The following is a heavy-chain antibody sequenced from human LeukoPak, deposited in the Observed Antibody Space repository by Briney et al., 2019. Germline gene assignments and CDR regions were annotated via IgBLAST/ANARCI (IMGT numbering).Heavy chain of an antibody. CDR3: AKRRGLELLYYYYMDV. CDR1: GFTFSSYE. CDR2: ISSSGSTI. D-gene: IGHD1-7*01. V-gene: IGHV3-48*03. J-gene: IGHJ6*03. Sequence: GGSLRLSCAASGFTFSSYEMNWVRQAPGKGLEWVSYISSSGSTIYYADSVKGRFTISRDNSKNTLYLQMNSLRAEDTAVYYCAKRRGLELLYYYYMDVWGKGTTVTVSS.